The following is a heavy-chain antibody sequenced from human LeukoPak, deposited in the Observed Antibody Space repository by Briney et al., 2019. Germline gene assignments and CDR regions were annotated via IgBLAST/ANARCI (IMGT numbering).Heavy chain of an antibody. V-gene: IGHV3-23*01. J-gene: IGHJ1*01. CDR3: ARDRERYFDWPLGAEYFQH. Sequence: GGSLRLSCAASGFTFSSYAMSWVRQAPGKGLEWVSSISGNGATYYADSVKGRFTISRDNSKNTLYLQMNSLRAEDTAVYYCARDRERYFDWPLGAEYFQHWGQGTLVTVSS. CDR2: ISGNGAT. CDR1: GFTFSSYA. D-gene: IGHD3-9*01.